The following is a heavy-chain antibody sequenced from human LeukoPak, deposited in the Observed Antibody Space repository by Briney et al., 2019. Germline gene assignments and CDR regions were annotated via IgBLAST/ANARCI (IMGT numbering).Heavy chain of an antibody. CDR2: IHYSAST. V-gene: IGHV4-39*01. J-gene: IGHJ4*02. D-gene: IGHD1-26*01. CDR3: ARRAPGAFDY. Sequence: SETLSLSCTVSGGSISSSSYYWGWIRQAPGKGLEWIGSIHYSASTYYNPSLKSRVTISVDTSKNQFSLNLSSVTAADTAVYYCARRAPGAFDYWGQGTLVTVSS. CDR1: GGSISSSSYY.